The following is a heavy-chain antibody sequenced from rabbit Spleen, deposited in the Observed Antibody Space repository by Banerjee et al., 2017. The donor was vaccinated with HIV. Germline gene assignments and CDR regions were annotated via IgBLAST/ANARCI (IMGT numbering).Heavy chain of an antibody. V-gene: IGHV1S40*01. Sequence: QSLEESGGGLVKPEGSLTLTCTASGFSFSSNYYMCWVRQAPGKGLEWIACIDSGSSGSTYSATWAKGRFTISKTSSTTVTLQMTSLTAADTATYFCARDSGSSFSSYGMDLWGPGTLVTVS. D-gene: IGHD8-1*01. CDR3: ARDSGSSFSSYGMDL. CDR1: GFSFSSNYY. CDR2: IDSGSSGST. J-gene: IGHJ6*01.